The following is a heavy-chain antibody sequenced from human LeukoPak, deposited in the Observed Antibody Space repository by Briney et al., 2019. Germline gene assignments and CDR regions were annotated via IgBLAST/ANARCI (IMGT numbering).Heavy chain of an antibody. V-gene: IGHV3-21*01. CDR2: ISDSSTYI. J-gene: IGHJ4*02. D-gene: IGHD2-2*01. CDR3: ARTSEYHFDY. Sequence: GGSLRLSCAASGFTFSSYSMNWVRQAPGKGLEWVSSISDSSTYIYYADSLQGRFIISRDNAKKSLYLQMNSLRAEDTAVYYCARTSEYHFDYWGQGTLVTVFS. CDR1: GFTFSSYS.